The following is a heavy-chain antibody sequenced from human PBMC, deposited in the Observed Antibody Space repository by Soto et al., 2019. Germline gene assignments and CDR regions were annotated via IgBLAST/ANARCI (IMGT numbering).Heavy chain of an antibody. Sequence: EVQLLESGGGLVQPGGSLRLSCAASGFTFPSYAMTWVRQAPGMGLEWVSAISGRGGSTYYADSVKGRFTISRDNSKNALFLQMHSLRIEATALYYCARGDRGGSGSPASYYYSGLDVWGQGTTVTVS. CDR3: ARGDRGGSGSPASYYYSGLDV. J-gene: IGHJ6*02. CDR1: GFTFPSYA. V-gene: IGHV3-23*01. CDR2: ISGRGGST. D-gene: IGHD3-10*01.